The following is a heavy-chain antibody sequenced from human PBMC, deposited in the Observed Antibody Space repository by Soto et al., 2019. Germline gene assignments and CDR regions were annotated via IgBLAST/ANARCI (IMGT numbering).Heavy chain of an antibody. CDR2: SVPFFHTV. CDR3: ARTPPYYYDYGPHQH. J-gene: IGHJ1*01. D-gene: IGHD3-22*01. Sequence: QVQLLQSGAEVKKPGSSVKVSCKASGGPFSSFSITWVRQAPGQGLQCMGQSVPFFHTVHYAQNFQGRVTITADESTRISYMELSSLRSDDTAVYSCARTPPYYYDYGPHQHWCQGTLVTVSS. CDR1: GGPFSSFS. V-gene: IGHV1-69*01.